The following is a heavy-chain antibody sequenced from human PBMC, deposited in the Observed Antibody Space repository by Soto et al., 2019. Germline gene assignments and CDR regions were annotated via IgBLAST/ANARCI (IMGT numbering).Heavy chain of an antibody. J-gene: IGHJ3*02. CDR3: ARRSDQLRRAFDI. D-gene: IGHD4-17*01. CDR1: GGSLSGYY. CDR2: INHSGST. V-gene: IGHV4-34*01. Sequence: SETLSLTCAVYGGSLSGYYWSWIRQPPGKGLEWIGEINHSGSTNYNPSLKSRVTISVDTSKNQFSLKLSSVTAADTAVYYCARRSDQLRRAFDIWGQGTMVTVSS.